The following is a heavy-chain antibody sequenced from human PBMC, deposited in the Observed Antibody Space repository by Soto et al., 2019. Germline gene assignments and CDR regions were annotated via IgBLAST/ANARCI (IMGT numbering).Heavy chain of an antibody. CDR1: GAALSSGGYF. Sequence: KASETLSLTCTVSGAALSSGGYFYTWVRQPPGKGLEWLGYIYYSGGANYNPSLKSRVTISLDKSKSQFSLRLSSVTAADTAVYYCTREQSDDNYFDPWGQGTLVTVSS. CDR2: IYYSGGA. CDR3: TREQSDDNYFDP. V-gene: IGHV4-61*08. D-gene: IGHD6-19*01. J-gene: IGHJ5*02.